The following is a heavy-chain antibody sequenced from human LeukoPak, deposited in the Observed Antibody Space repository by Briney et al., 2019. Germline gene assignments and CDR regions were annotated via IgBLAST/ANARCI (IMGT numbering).Heavy chain of an antibody. CDR1: GYTFTSYY. V-gene: IGHV1-46*01. CDR2: INPNGGST. J-gene: IGHJ4*02. Sequence: ASVKVSCKASGYTFTSYYMHWVRQAPGLGLEWMGIINPNGGSTSYARKFQGRVTMTRDMSTSTVYMELSSLRSEDTAVYYCARRSYLYYFDYWGQGTLVTVSS. CDR3: ARRSYLYYFDY. D-gene: IGHD1-26*01.